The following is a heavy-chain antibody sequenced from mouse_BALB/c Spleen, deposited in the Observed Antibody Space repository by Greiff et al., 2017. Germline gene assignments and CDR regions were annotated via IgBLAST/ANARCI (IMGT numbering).Heavy chain of an antibody. CDR2: IYPGDGDT. V-gene: IGHV1-80*01. D-gene: IGHD5-1*01. J-gene: IGHJ4*01. Sequence: QVQLQQSGAELVRPGSSVKISCKASGYAFSSYWMNWVKQRPGQGLEWIGQIYPGDGDTNYNGKFKGKATLTADKSSSTAYMQLSSLTSEDSAVYFCARGGGYLYYYAMDYWGQGTSVTVSS. CDR3: ARGGGYLYYYAMDY. CDR1: GYAFSSYW.